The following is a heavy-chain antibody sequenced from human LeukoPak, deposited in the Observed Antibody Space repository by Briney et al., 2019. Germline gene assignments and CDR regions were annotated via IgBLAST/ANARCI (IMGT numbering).Heavy chain of an antibody. J-gene: IGHJ3*02. CDR3: ARQPSAIVLDAFDI. D-gene: IGHD2-8*02. V-gene: IGHV3-21*01. Sequence: PGGSLRLSCAASGFTFSSYSMNWVRQAPGKGLEWVSSISSSSSYIYYADSVKGRFTISRDNAKNSLYLQMNSLRAEDTAVYYCARQPSAIVLDAFDIWGQGTMVTVSS. CDR1: GFTFSSYS. CDR2: ISSSSSYI.